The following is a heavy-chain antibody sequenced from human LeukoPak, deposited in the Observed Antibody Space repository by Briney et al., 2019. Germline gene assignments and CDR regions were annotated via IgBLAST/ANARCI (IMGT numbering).Heavy chain of an antibody. CDR1: GFSFSNYG. CDR3: AKDFSVKWELLIGH. Sequence: GGSMRLSCAASGFSFSNYGMHWVRQAPGKGLEWVAFIRYDGSKKYYADSVKGRFTISRDKSKHTLSLQMNSLRAEDTAVYYCAKDFSVKWELLIGHWGQGTLVTVSS. V-gene: IGHV3-30*02. CDR2: IRYDGSKK. J-gene: IGHJ4*02. D-gene: IGHD1-26*01.